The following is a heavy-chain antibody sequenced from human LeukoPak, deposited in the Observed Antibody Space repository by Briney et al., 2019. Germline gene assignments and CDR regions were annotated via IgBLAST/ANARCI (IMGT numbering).Heavy chain of an antibody. V-gene: IGHV3-7*01. CDR2: IKGDGSDK. CDR3: VRQAGVS. D-gene: IGHD6-19*01. Sequence: GGSLRLSCAVSGFSISDYWMTWVRQAPGKGLECVANIKGDGSDKNYVDSVKGRFTISRDNDKNSLYLQMNSLRVEDTAVYYCVRQAGVSWGQGTLVTVSS. CDR1: GFSISDYW. J-gene: IGHJ5*01.